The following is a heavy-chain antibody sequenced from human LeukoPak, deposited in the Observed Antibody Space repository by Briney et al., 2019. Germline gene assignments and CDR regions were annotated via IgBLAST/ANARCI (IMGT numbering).Heavy chain of an antibody. CDR1: GGSISSSNYY. Sequence: SETLSLTCTVSGGSISSSNYYWGWIRQPPGKGLEWIGSIYYSGSTYYSPSLKSRVTISIDTSKNQLSLKLNSVTAADTAVYYCARDKWELFYFDYWGQGTLVTVSS. J-gene: IGHJ4*02. V-gene: IGHV4-39*07. CDR3: ARDKWELFYFDY. CDR2: IYYSGST. D-gene: IGHD1-26*01.